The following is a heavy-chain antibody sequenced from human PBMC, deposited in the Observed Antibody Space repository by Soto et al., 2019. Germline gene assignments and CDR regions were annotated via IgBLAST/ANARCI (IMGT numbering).Heavy chain of an antibody. V-gene: IGHV4-34*01. Sequence: PSETLSLTCAVYGGSFSGYYWSWIRQPPGKGLEWIGEINHSGSTNYNPSLKSRVTISVDTSKNQFSLKLSSVTAADTAVYYCARVGGLPWLVTDYWGQGTLVTVSS. CDR3: ARVGGLPWLVTDY. CDR1: GGSFSGYY. J-gene: IGHJ4*02. CDR2: INHSGST. D-gene: IGHD6-19*01.